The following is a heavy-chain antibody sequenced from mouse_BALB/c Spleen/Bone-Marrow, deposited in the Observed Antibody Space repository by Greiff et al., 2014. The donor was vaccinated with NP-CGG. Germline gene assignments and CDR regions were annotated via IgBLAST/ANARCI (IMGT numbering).Heavy chain of an antibody. Sequence: QVQLQQSGAELVRPGTSVKVSCKASGYAFTNYLIEWVKQRPGQGLEWIGVINPGSVGTNYNEKFKGKATLTADKSSSTAYMQLSSLTSDDSAVYFCARGLRGDWYFDVWGAGTTVTVSS. CDR1: GYAFTNYL. CDR2: INPGSVGT. CDR3: ARGLRGDWYFDV. J-gene: IGHJ1*01. D-gene: IGHD2-4*01. V-gene: IGHV1-54*01.